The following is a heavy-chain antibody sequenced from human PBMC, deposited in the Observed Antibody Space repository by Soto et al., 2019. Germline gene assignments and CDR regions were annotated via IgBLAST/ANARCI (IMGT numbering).Heavy chain of an antibody. Sequence: EVQLVESGGGFIYPGGSLRLSCAASGLTISNAWMNWVRQAPGKGLEWVGRIKTNTEGGTTDYAAAVKGRFTVSRDDSKHTLYLQMNSLRTEDTAVYYCTTGSVEGVWGQGTTVTVSS. V-gene: IGHV3-15*07. CDR3: TTGSVEGV. J-gene: IGHJ6*02. CDR2: IKTNTEGGTT. D-gene: IGHD2-15*01. CDR1: GLTISNAW.